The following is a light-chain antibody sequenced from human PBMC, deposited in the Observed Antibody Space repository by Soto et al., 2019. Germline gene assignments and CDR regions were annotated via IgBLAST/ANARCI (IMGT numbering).Light chain of an antibody. CDR2: EVT. V-gene: IGLV2-8*01. Sequence: QSVLTQPPSASGSPGQSVTISCTGTSSDVGGHHYVSWYQQHPGKAPKLLIYEVTKRPSGVPDRFSGSKSGNTASLTVSGLQTEDEADYYCSSYAGSNIGVFGTGTKVTV. CDR1: SSDVGGHHY. CDR3: SSYAGSNIGV. J-gene: IGLJ1*01.